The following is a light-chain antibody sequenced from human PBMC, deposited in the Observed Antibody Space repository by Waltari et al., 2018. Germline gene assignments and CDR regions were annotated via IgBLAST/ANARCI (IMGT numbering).Light chain of an antibody. J-gene: IGLJ1*01. CDR2: EVS. CDR1: SSDVGLYNL. CDR3: CSYAGSSTYV. V-gene: IGLV2-23*02. Sequence: QSALTQPASVSGSPGQSITLSRTGTSSDVGLYNLVPWYQQHPGKAPKLMIYEVSKRPSGVSNRFSGSKSGNTASLTIAGLQAEDEADYYCCSYAGSSTYVFGTGTKVTVL.